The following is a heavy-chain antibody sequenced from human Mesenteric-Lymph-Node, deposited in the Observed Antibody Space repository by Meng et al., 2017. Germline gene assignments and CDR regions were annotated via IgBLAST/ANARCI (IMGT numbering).Heavy chain of an antibody. CDR2: INHSGST. V-gene: IGHV4-34*01. D-gene: IGHD2-21*02. Sequence: GSLRLSCAVYGGSFSGYYWSWIRQPPGKGLEWIGEINHSGSTNYNPSLKSRVTISVDTSKNQFSLKLSSVTAADTAVYYCARDRIVVVTTQRYYYGMDVWGQGTTVTVSS. CDR3: ARDRIVVVTTQRYYYGMDV. J-gene: IGHJ6*02. CDR1: GGSFSGYY.